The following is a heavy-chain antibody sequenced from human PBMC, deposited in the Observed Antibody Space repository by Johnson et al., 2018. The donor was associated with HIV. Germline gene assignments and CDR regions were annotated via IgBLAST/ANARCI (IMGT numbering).Heavy chain of an antibody. Sequence: VRQAPGKGLEWVAFIRYDGSNKYYADSVKGRFTISRDNSKNTLYLQMNSLRAEDTAVYYCAKALGWELSIWGQGTMVTVSS. D-gene: IGHD1-26*01. CDR3: AKALGWELSI. CDR2: IRYDGSNK. V-gene: IGHV3-30*02. J-gene: IGHJ3*02.